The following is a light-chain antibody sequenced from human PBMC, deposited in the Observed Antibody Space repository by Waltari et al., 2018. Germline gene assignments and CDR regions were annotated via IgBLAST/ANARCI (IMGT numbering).Light chain of an antibody. CDR1: QTITGSW. Sequence: DIVLTQSPGTLSVSLGERVTISCRASQTITGSWLTWYHQKPGQAPRLLIYCASNRAPGIPDRFSGSGSGTDFTLTISRLEPEDAAVYYCQQYYASVVTFGGGTKVEIK. CDR3: QQYYASVVT. J-gene: IGKJ4*01. V-gene: IGKV3-20*01. CDR2: CAS.